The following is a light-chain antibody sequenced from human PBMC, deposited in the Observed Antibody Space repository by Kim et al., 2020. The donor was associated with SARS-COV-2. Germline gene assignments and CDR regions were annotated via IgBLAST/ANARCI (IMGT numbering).Light chain of an antibody. CDR3: QQSYTALWT. J-gene: IGKJ2*01. Sequence: DIQMTQSPSSLSASVGDTVTITCRASENIRGYLSWYQQKQGRAPNLLIYAASTLQSGVPSRFSGSGSGTDFTLTITNLQAEDFATYYCQQSYTALWTFGQGTKLEI. V-gene: IGKV1-39*01. CDR1: ENIRGY. CDR2: AAS.